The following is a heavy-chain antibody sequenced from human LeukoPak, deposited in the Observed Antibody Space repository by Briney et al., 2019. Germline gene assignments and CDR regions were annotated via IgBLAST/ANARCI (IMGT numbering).Heavy chain of an antibody. D-gene: IGHD1-20*01. V-gene: IGHV3-9*01. Sequence: GGSLRLSCVDSGFTFDDYAIHWVRQAPGNGLEWVSGISWNSGSIGYADSVKGRFTISRDNAKNSLYLQMNSLRAEDTALYYCAKDGGITGTDYYFDYWGQGILVTVSS. J-gene: IGHJ4*02. CDR3: AKDGGITGTDYYFDY. CDR2: ISWNSGSI. CDR1: GFTFDDYA.